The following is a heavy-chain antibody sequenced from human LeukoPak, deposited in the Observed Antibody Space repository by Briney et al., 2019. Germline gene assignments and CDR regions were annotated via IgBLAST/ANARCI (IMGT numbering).Heavy chain of an antibody. CDR2: ISGSGGST. J-gene: IGHJ4*02. V-gene: IGHV3-23*01. CDR3: AKDDKIFGVVIPLDY. Sequence: GGSLRLSCAASGFTFSSYAMSWVRQAPGKGLEWGSAISGSGGSTYYADSVKGRFTISRDNAKNTLYLQMNSLRAEDTAVYYCAKDDKIFGVVIPLDYWGQGTLVTVSS. CDR1: GFTFSSYA. D-gene: IGHD3-3*01.